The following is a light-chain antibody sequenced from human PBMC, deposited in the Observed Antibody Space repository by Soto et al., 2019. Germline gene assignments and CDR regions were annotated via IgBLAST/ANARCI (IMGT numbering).Light chain of an antibody. CDR2: LNSDGSH. CDR3: QTWVTGIHI. CDR1: SGHSNYA. J-gene: IGLJ2*01. Sequence: QPVLTQSPSASASLGASVKLTCTLSSGHSNYAIAWHQQQPEKGPRFLMKLNSDGSHSKGDGIPDRFSGSSSGAERYLTISTLQSEDEADYYCQTWVTGIHIFGGGTQVTVL. V-gene: IGLV4-69*01.